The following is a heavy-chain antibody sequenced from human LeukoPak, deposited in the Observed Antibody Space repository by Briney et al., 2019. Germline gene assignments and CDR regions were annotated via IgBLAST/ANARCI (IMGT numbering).Heavy chain of an antibody. CDR3: ARVPTVTFFDY. V-gene: IGHV4-39*01. Sequence: SETLSLTCTVSGGSISSYYWGWIRQPPGKGLEWIGTIYYSGSTYYNPSLKSRVTISVDTSKNRFSLKLSSVTAADTAVYYCARVPTVTFFDYWGQGTLVTVSS. CDR2: IYYSGST. J-gene: IGHJ4*02. CDR1: GGSISSYY. D-gene: IGHD4-17*01.